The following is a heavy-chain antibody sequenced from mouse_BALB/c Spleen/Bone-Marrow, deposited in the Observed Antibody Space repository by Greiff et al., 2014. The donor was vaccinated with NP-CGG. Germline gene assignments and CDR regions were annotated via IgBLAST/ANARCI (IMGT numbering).Heavy chain of an antibody. Sequence: VQRVESGAELVKPGASVKLSCKASGYTFTSYWMHWVKQRPGQGLEWIGEINPSNGRSNYSEKFKSKATLTGDKSSSTTYMQLSSLTSEDSAVYSCARYNAYDWYFDVWGAGTTVTVYS. CDR2: INPSNGRS. CDR1: GYTFTSYW. D-gene: IGHD2-2*01. J-gene: IGHJ1*01. V-gene: IGHV1S81*02. CDR3: ARYNAYDWYFDV.